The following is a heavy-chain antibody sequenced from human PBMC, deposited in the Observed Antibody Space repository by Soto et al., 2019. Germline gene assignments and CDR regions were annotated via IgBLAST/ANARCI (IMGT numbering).Heavy chain of an antibody. CDR2: IKSIPDGGTA. J-gene: IGHJ4*02. CDR1: GFTFSKTW. Sequence: EVQLVESGGGLVKPGGSLRLSCAASGFTFSKTWMNWVRQAPGKGPEWVGRIKSIPDGGTADYAAPLKGRFTISRDDSRDTLFLQMNSLKTEDIAVYYCTTDTVCDYWGQGALVTVSS. D-gene: IGHD3-16*01. CDR3: TTDTVCDY. V-gene: IGHV3-15*07.